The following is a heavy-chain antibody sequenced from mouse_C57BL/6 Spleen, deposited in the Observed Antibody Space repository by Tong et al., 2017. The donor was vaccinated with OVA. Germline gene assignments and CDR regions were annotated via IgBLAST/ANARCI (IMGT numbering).Heavy chain of an antibody. J-gene: IGHJ4*01. D-gene: IGHD2-5*01. CDR2: INPNNGGT. Sequence: EVQLQESGPELVKPGASVKISCKASGYSFTDYNMNWVKQSHGKSLEWIGDINPNNGGTIYNQKFKGKATLTVDKSSSTAYMELRSLTSEDTAVYYCARDYSNYGGGRAMDYWGQGTSVTVSS. V-gene: IGHV1-18*01. CDR1: GYSFTDYN. CDR3: ARDYSNYGGGRAMDY.